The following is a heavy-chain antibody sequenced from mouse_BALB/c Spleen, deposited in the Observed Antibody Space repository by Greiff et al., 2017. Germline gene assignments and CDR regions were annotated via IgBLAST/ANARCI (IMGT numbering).Heavy chain of an antibody. D-gene: IGHD2-2*01. V-gene: IGHV5-17*02. CDR2: ISSGSSTI. J-gene: IGHJ2*01. Sequence: EVQRVESGGGLVQPGGSRKLSCAASGFTFSSFGMHWVRQAPEKGLEWVAYISSGSSTIYYADTVKGRFTISRDNPKNTLFLQMTSLRSEDTAMYYCARDGGTGYDYWGQGTTLTVSS. CDR3: ARDGGTGYDY. CDR1: GFTFSSFG.